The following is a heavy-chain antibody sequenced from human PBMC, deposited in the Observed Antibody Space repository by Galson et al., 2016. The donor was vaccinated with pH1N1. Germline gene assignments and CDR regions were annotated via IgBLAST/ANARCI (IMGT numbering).Heavy chain of an antibody. CDR3: EIGKPMASFPDGELDY. CDR2: FDPEVGQI. CDR1: GYSLTDLS. J-gene: IGHJ4*02. D-gene: IGHD5-24*01. V-gene: IGHV1-24*01. Sequence: SVKVSCKVSGYSLTDLSMHWVRQAPGKGLEWMGGFDPEVGQIIYAQKFQGRVTMTEDTSTDTAYMELSSLRSKDTAVYYFEIGKPMASFPDGELDYWGQGTLVTVSS.